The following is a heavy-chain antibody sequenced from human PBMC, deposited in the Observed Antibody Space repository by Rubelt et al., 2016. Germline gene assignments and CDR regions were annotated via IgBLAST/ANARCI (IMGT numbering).Heavy chain of an antibody. CDR1: GFTFTSSA. V-gene: IGHV1-58*01. J-gene: IGHJ4*02. Sequence: GFTFTSSAVQWVRQARGQRLEWIGWIVVGSGNTNYAQKFQERVTITRDMSTSTAYMELSSLRSEDTAVYYCAAAPWMDDSLKFDYWGQGTLVTVSS. D-gene: IGHD3-22*01. CDR3: AAAPWMDDSLKFDY. CDR2: IVVGSGNT.